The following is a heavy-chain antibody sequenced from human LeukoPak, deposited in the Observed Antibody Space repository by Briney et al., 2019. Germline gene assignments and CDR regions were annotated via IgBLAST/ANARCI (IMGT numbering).Heavy chain of an antibody. Sequence: ASVKVSCKASGYTFSSYGISWVRQAPGQGLEWMGWISGYNGNTNYAQKLQGRDTMTTDTSTSTAYMELRSLRSDDTAVYYCARAPLYGSCEYWGQGTLVTVSS. CDR3: ARAPLYGSCEY. D-gene: IGHD6-6*01. CDR1: GYTFSSYG. J-gene: IGHJ4*02. CDR2: ISGYNGNT. V-gene: IGHV1-18*01.